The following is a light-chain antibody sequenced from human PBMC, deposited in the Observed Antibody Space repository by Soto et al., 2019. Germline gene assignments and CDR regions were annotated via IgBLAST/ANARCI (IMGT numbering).Light chain of an antibody. CDR2: DTS. J-gene: IGKJ2*01. V-gene: IGKV3-15*01. Sequence: EIVLAQSPATLSVSPGQRATLSCRASHSISRNLAWYQQKPGQAPRLIXYDTSTRANGIPGRFSGSGSGTELTLTISSLQSEDFALYYCHQYNNWRTGTFGQGTKVDIK. CDR1: HSISRN. CDR3: HQYNNWRTGT.